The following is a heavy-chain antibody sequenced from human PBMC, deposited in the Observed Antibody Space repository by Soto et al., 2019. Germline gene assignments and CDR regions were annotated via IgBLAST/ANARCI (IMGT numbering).Heavy chain of an antibody. Sequence: SVTLALTCTVSGGSVRGGSYYWNWIRQPPGKGLEWIGYIYYSGSSNYNPSLKSRVTISRDTSKNQFSLKRSSVTAADTAVYYCARDVDFGEEDVGGQGTTVTVSS. CDR2: IYYSGSS. CDR1: GGSVRGGSYY. CDR3: ARDVDFGEEDV. V-gene: IGHV4-61*01. J-gene: IGHJ6*02. D-gene: IGHD4-17*01.